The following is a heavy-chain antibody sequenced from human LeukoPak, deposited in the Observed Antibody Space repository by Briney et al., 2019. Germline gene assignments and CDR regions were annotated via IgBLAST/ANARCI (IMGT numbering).Heavy chain of an antibody. J-gene: IGHJ3*02. CDR3: ARERGYYYDSSGSWVAFDI. Sequence: PSETLSLTCAVYGGSFSGYYWSWIRQPPGKGLEWIGEINHSGSTNYNPSLKSRVTISVDTSKNQFSLKLSSVTAADTAVYYCARERGYYYDSSGSWVAFDIWGQGTMVTVSS. CDR1: GGSFSGYY. V-gene: IGHV4-34*01. CDR2: INHSGST. D-gene: IGHD3-22*01.